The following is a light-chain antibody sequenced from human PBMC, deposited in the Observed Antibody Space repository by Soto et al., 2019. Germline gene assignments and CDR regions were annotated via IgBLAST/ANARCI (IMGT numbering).Light chain of an antibody. Sequence: QSVLTQPASVSGSPGQSITISCTGTSSDDGSYNLVSWYQQHPGKAPKLMIYEGSKRPSGVSNRFSGSKSGNTASLTISGLQAEDEADYYCCSYAGTYTFVFGGGTKLTVL. V-gene: IGLV2-23*03. CDR3: CSYAGTYTFV. J-gene: IGLJ2*01. CDR1: SSDDGSYNL. CDR2: EGS.